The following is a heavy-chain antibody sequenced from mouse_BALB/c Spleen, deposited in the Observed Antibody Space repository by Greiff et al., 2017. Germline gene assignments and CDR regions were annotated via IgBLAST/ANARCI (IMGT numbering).Heavy chain of an antibody. J-gene: IGHJ1*01. Sequence: QVQLKESGPGLVAPSQSLSITCTVSGFSLTSYGVHWVRQPPGKGLEWLGVIWAGGSTNYNSALMSRLSISKDNSKSQVFLKMDSLQTDDTAMYYCARDNYYGSSYGYFDVWGAGTTVTVSS. CDR2: IWAGGST. D-gene: IGHD1-1*01. CDR1: GFSLTSYG. V-gene: IGHV2-9*02. CDR3: ARDNYYGSSYGYFDV.